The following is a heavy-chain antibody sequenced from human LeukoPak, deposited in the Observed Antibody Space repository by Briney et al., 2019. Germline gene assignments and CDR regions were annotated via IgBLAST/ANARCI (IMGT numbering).Heavy chain of an antibody. CDR1: GFTFSSYS. V-gene: IGHV3-21*01. J-gene: IGHJ1*01. Sequence: GGSLRLSCAASGFTFSSYSMNWVRQAPGKGLEWVSSTSSSSSYTYYADSVKGRFTISRDNAKNSLYLQMNSLRAEDTAVYYCARDRFSLYYYDSSGYYRGYFQHWGQGTLVTVSS. CDR3: ARDRFSLYYYDSSGYYRGYFQH. D-gene: IGHD3-22*01. CDR2: TSSSSSYT.